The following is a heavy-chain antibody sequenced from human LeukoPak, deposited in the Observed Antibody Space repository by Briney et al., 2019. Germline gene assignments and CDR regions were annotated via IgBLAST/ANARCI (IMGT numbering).Heavy chain of an antibody. D-gene: IGHD2-2*01. CDR1: GYSLRSGYQ. CDR2: IYHTGSA. Sequence: PSDTLSLTCVVSGYSLRSGYQWAWIRQSPGKGLEWIGSIYHTGSAHYNPSLQSRVTISVDTSNNQFSLRLNSVTAADTDIYYCARDPRWLTPDFTSTSCYENYIDPWGQGTLVTVSS. J-gene: IGHJ5*02. CDR3: ARDPRWLTPDFTSTSCYENYIDP. V-gene: IGHV4-38-2*02.